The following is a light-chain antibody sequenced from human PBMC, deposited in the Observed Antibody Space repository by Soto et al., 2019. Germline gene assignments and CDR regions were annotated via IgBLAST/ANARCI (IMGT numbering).Light chain of an antibody. Sequence: EIVLTQSPGTLSLSPGERATLSCRASQSLSNNIYLAWYQQKPGQAPRLLIYSASTRATGIPARFSGSGSGADFTLTISSLQSADFAVYYCQQYYDWPITFGQGTRLEI. CDR3: QQYYDWPIT. V-gene: IGKV3-15*01. CDR1: QSLSNN. CDR2: SAS. J-gene: IGKJ5*01.